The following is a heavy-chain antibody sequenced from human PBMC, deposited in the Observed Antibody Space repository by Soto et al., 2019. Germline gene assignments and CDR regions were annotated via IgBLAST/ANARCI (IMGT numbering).Heavy chain of an antibody. Sequence: QVQLVQSGAEVKKPESSVKVSCKAPGGTFSTYAISWVRQAPGQGLEWMGGIIPMFGTANYAQKLKDRDTITADESTNTVYMELSSLRSEDTAVYFCASGIQLWLRRINNGYSGWGQGTLVTVSS. CDR1: GGTFSTYA. J-gene: IGHJ4*02. CDR2: IIPMFGTA. CDR3: ASGIQLWLRRINNGYSG. D-gene: IGHD5-18*01. V-gene: IGHV1-69*12.